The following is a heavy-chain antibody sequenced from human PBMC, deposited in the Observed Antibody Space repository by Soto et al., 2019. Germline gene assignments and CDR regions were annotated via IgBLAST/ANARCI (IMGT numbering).Heavy chain of an antibody. CDR3: AREPHHYCSSTSCPASLDP. J-gene: IGHJ5*02. CDR1: GGTFSSYT. V-gene: IGHV1-69*04. D-gene: IGHD2-2*01. Sequence: ASVKVSCKASGGTFSSYTISWVRQAPGQGLEWMGRIIPILGIANYAQKFQGRVTITADKSTSTAYMELSSLRSEDTAVYYCAREPHHYCSSTSCPASLDPWGQGTLVTVSS. CDR2: IIPILGIA.